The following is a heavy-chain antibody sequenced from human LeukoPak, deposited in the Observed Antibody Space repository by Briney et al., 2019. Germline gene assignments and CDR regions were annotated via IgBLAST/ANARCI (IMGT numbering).Heavy chain of an antibody. D-gene: IGHD6-13*01. CDR1: GGSISGSSYY. J-gene: IGHJ6*03. CDR2: IYYNEIT. CDR3: TRGKSSRQDYYYYYMDV. V-gene: IGHV4-61*01. Sequence: SETLSLTCTVFGGSISGSSYYWSWIRQPPGKGLEWIGYIYYNEITNYNPSLMSRVIISLDTSKNQFSLKLSSVTAADTAVYYCTRGKSSRQDYYYYYMDVWGKGTTVTVSS.